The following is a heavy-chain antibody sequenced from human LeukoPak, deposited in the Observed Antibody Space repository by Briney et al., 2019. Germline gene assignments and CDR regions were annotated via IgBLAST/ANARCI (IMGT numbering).Heavy chain of an antibody. CDR1: GGTFSSYT. V-gene: IGHV1-69*02. CDR3: ARDGRY. CDR2: IIPSLGIA. J-gene: IGHJ4*02. D-gene: IGHD1-26*01. Sequence: GASVKVSCKASGGTFSSYTMSWVRQAPGQGLEWMGRIIPSLGIANYAQKLQGRVTITADKSTSTAYMELNSLRSEDTAVYYCARDGRYWGQGTLVTVSS.